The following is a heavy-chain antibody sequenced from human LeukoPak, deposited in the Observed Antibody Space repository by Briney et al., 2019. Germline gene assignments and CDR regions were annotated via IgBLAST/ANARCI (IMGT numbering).Heavy chain of an antibody. V-gene: IGHV3-49*04. J-gene: IGHJ4*02. CDR2: IRSKAYVGTT. CDR1: GFTFSSYS. Sequence: TGGSLRLSCSASGFTFSSYSMNWVRQAPGKGLEWVGFIRSKAYVGTTEYAASVKGRFTISRDDSNSIAYLQMSSLKTEDTAMYYCSRGSYDYWRKAFFDYWGQGTLVTVSS. D-gene: IGHD5-12*01. CDR3: SRGSYDYWRKAFFDY.